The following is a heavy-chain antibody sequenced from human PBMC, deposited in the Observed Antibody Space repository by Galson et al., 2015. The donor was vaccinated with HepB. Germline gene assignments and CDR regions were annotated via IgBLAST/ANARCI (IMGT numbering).Heavy chain of an antibody. CDR2: TNPNTGDT. CDR3: ARALVETAVGIGMDV. D-gene: IGHD2-21*02. J-gene: IGHJ6*02. Sequence: SVKVSCKASGYSFSGHYIYWVRQAPGQGLEWMGWTNPNTGDTKFAQKFQGWVTMTRDTSVNTAYMELNRLKYDDTAVYYCARALVETAVGIGMDVWGQGTTVTVYS. V-gene: IGHV1-2*04. CDR1: GYSFSGHY.